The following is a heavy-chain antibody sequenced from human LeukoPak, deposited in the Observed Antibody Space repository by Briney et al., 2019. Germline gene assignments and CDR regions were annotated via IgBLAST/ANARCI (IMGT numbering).Heavy chain of an antibody. J-gene: IGHJ4*02. CDR2: ISGSGGST. CDR1: GFTFSSYA. V-gene: IGHV3-23*01. CDR3: AKDPGAYSLIAVVPAAIH. D-gene: IGHD2-2*02. Sequence: GSLRLPCAASGFTFSSYAMSWVRQAPGKGLEWVSAISGSGGSTYYADSVKGRFTISRDNSKNTLYLQMNSLRAEDTAVYYCAKDPGAYSLIAVVPAAIHWGQGTLVTVSS.